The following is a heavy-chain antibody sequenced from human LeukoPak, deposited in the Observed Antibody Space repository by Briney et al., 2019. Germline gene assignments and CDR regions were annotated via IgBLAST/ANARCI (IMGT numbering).Heavy chain of an antibody. Sequence: SETLSLTCTVSGGSISSYYWSWIRQPPRKGLEWIGYIYHSGSTNYNPSLKSRVTISVDTSKNQFSLKLSSVTAADTAVYYCASGPRTNWARFDYWGQGTQVTVSS. D-gene: IGHD1-1*01. CDR1: GGSISSYY. CDR3: ASGPRTNWARFDY. CDR2: IYHSGST. J-gene: IGHJ4*02. V-gene: IGHV4-59*01.